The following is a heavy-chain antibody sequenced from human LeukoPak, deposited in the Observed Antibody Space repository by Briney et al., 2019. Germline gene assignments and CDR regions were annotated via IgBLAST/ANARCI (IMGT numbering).Heavy chain of an antibody. D-gene: IGHD3-10*01. V-gene: IGHV3-15*01. Sequence: AEPLTLSCAASGVTSSDVWMSWIRQAPGKGLEWVGRTNRKADGGTIDYAAPVKGRFIISRDDSKSILELQMSSLKTDDTAVYYCATGGHYYGSWGQGTLVTVSP. CDR3: ATGGHYYGS. CDR1: GVTSSDVW. J-gene: IGHJ4*02. CDR2: TNRKADGGTI.